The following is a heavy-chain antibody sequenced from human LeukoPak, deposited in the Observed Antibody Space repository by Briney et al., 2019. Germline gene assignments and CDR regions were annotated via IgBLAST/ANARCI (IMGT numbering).Heavy chain of an antibody. J-gene: IGHJ3*01. V-gene: IGHV4-4*09. CDR3: ARLCPPVHLGAFDL. D-gene: IGHD3-3*01. CDR2: IHTSGSN. CDR1: GVSISPYY. Sequence: SETLSLTCAVSGVSISPYYWAWIRQPPGKGLEWIGYIHTSGSNNQYPSLKSRVTISVDKSKNHFSLRLTSVTAADTAVYYCARLCPPVHLGAFDLWGQGTMVTVSS.